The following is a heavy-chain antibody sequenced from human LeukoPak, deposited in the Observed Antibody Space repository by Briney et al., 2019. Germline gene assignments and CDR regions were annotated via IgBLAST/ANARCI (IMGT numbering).Heavy chain of an antibody. CDR2: ISYDGSNK. J-gene: IGHJ3*02. D-gene: IGHD3-3*01. Sequence: PGGSLRLSCAASGFTFSSYAMHWVRQAPGKGLEWVAVISYDGSNKYYADSVKGRFTISRDNSKNTLYLQMNSLRAEDTAVYYCARETATEGFWSGYYDGWVAFDIWGQGTMVTVSS. V-gene: IGHV3-30-3*01. CDR3: ARETATEGFWSGYYDGWVAFDI. CDR1: GFTFSSYA.